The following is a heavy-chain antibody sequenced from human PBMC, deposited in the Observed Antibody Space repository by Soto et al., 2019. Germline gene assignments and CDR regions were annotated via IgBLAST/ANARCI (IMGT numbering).Heavy chain of an antibody. CDR2: IFYRGTT. D-gene: IGHD3-22*01. J-gene: IGHJ6*02. CDR1: GGSVSGYY. V-gene: IGHV4-59*02. Sequence: PSETLSLTCTVSGGSVSGYYWSWIRQSPGKGLEWLGYIFYRGTTKYSPSVKGRVTISVDTSRNQFSLNLSSVTAADTAVYYCTRHAIIPKLQYGMDVWGHGTMVTVSS. CDR3: TRHAIIPKLQYGMDV.